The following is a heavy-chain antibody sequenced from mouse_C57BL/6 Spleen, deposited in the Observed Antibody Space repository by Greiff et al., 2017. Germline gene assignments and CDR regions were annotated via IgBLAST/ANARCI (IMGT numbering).Heavy chain of an antibody. CDR3: AREDYGSKGYYFYY. V-gene: IGHV5-17*01. Sequence: EVQGVESGGGLVKPGGSLKLSCAASGFTFSDYGMHWVRQAPETGLEWVAYISSGSSTIYYADTVKGRFTISRDNAKNTLFLQRTSLRTEDTAMYYCAREDYGSKGYYFYYGGQGTTLTVSS. CDR2: ISSGSSTI. CDR1: GFTFSDYG. D-gene: IGHD1-1*01. J-gene: IGHJ2*01.